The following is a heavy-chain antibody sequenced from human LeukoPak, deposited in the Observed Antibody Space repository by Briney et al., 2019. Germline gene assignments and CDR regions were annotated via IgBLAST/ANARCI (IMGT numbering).Heavy chain of an antibody. Sequence: GGSLRLSCAASGFTFSNYAMTWGRQAPGKGLGWVSAITATSDTTYYVDSVKGRFTISRDNSTDTLYLQMNSPRAEDTALYYCATRRSYSGYDIDYWGQGTLVTVSS. J-gene: IGHJ4*02. CDR2: ITATSDTT. D-gene: IGHD5-12*01. CDR1: GFTFSNYA. CDR3: ATRRSYSGYDIDY. V-gene: IGHV3-23*01.